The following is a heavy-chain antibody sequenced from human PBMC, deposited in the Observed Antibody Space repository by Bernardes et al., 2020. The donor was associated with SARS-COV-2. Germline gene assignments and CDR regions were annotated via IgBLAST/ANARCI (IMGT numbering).Heavy chain of an antibody. D-gene: IGHD3-10*01. CDR2: ISGSGGST. CDR1: GFTFSSYA. J-gene: IGHJ3*02. CDR3: AKDPTGSGSYSDAFDI. Sequence: GGSLRLSCAASGFTFSSYAMSWVRQAPGKGLEWVSAISGSGGSTYYADSVKGRFTISRDNSKNTLYLQMNSLRAEDTAVYYCAKDPTGSGSYSDAFDIWGQGTMVTVSS. V-gene: IGHV3-23*01.